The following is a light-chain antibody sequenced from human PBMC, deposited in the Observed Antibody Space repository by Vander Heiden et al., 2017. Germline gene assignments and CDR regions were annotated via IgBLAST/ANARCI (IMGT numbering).Light chain of an antibody. CDR1: QSISSY. CDR2: AAS. V-gene: IGKV1-39*01. J-gene: IGKJ4*01. CDR3: QQSYSTPLT. Sequence: DIQLPKSPSSLSASVGDRVTITCRASQSISSYLNWYQQKPGKAPKRLIYAASSLQSGVPSRFSGSGSGTDFTLTISSLQPEDFATYYCQQSYSTPLTFGGGTKVEIK.